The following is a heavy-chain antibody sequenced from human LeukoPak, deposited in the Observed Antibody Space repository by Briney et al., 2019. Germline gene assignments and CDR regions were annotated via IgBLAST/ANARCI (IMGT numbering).Heavy chain of an antibody. Sequence: GGSLRLSCAASGFTFSSYAMSWVRQAPVKGLEWVSAISGSGGSTYYADSVKGRFTISRDNSKNTLYLQMNSLRAEDTAVYYCANRTATRGQYYYYGMDVWGQGTTVTVSS. D-gene: IGHD5-18*01. V-gene: IGHV3-23*01. CDR3: ANRTATRGQYYYYGMDV. J-gene: IGHJ6*02. CDR2: ISGSGGST. CDR1: GFTFSSYA.